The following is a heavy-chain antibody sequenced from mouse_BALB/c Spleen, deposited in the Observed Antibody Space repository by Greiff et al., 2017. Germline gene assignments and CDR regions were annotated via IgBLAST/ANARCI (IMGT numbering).Heavy chain of an antibody. D-gene: IGHD2-14*01. CDR1: GFTFSSFG. J-gene: IGHJ2*01. CDR2: ISSGSSTI. CDR3: AREGVRSFDY. Sequence: EVKLVESGGGLVQPGGSRKLSCAASGFTFSSFGMHWVRQAPEKGLEWVAYISSGSSTIYYADTVKGRFTISRDNPKNTLFLQMTSLRSEDTAMYYCAREGVRSFDYWGQGTTLTVSS. V-gene: IGHV5-17*02.